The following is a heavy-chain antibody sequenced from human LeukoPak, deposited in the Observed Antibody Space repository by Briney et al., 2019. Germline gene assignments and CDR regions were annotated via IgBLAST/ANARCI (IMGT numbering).Heavy chain of an antibody. CDR1: GGSISSYY. Sequence: SETLSLTCTVSGGSISSYYWSWIRQPAGKGLEWIGRIYTSGSTNYNPSLKSRATMSVDTSKNQFSLKLSSVTAADTAVYYCAREGKYYGSGSYYDYYYGMDVWGQGTTVTVSS. J-gene: IGHJ6*02. CDR2: IYTSGST. D-gene: IGHD3-10*01. CDR3: AREGKYYGSGSYYDYYYGMDV. V-gene: IGHV4-4*07.